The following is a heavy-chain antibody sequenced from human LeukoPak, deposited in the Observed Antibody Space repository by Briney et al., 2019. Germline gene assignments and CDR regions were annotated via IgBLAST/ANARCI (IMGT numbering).Heavy chain of an antibody. CDR3: ARDHRYAFDN. CDR2: IGISSGNT. D-gene: IGHD5-12*01. J-gene: IGHJ4*01. V-gene: IGHV3-48*01. CDR1: GFNFIDYS. Sequence: GGSLRLSCAASGFNFIDYSMNWVRQAPGKGLEWISYIGISSGNTKYADSVKGRFTISRDKARNSPYLQMNSLRVEDTAMYYCARDHRYAFDNWGHGTLVTVSS.